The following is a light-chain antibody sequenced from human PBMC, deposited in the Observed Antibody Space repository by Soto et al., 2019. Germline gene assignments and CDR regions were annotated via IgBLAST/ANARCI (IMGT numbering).Light chain of an antibody. Sequence: QSALTQPPSASGSPGQSVTISCTGTSSDVGGYNYVSWYQQHPGKAPKLMIYEVSKRPSGVPDRFSGSKSGNTASLTVSGLQAEDEADYYCSSYAGSILFGGGTKLPVL. CDR3: SSYAGSIL. CDR2: EVS. V-gene: IGLV2-8*01. CDR1: SSDVGGYNY. J-gene: IGLJ2*01.